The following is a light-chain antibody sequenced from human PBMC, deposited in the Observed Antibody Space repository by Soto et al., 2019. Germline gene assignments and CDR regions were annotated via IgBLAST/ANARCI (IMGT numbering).Light chain of an antibody. CDR3: QQHNNWPLT. Sequence: ETVMTQSPATLSVSPGERVTLSCRASQSVSSNLAWYRQTPGQAPRLLMYGPSTRATGIPARFTGSGSGTEFTLTINSLQSEDFGVYYCQQHNNWPLTFGGGTKVDSK. V-gene: IGKV3-15*01. J-gene: IGKJ4*01. CDR1: QSVSSN. CDR2: GPS.